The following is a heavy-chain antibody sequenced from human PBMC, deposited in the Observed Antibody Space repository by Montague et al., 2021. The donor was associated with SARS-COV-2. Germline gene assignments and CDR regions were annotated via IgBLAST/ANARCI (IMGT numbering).Heavy chain of an antibody. CDR2: IFYRGTT. D-gene: IGHD1-1*01. J-gene: IGHJ4*02. CDR3: ARGATGTFDY. CDR1: GDSMTYFY. V-gene: IGHV4-59*01. Sequence: SETLSLTCTVSGDSMTYFYWSWIRLTPEKGLEWIGYIFYRGTTNYNPSLEIRVTITVDTSKAQFYLRLKSVTAAAAAVYYCARGATGTFDYWGQGTRVTVSS.